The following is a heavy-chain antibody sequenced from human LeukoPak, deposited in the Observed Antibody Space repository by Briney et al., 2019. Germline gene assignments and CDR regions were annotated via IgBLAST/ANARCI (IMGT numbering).Heavy chain of an antibody. D-gene: IGHD6-19*01. V-gene: IGHV3-30*03. CDR3: AVADGYYYYGMDV. CDR1: GFTFSSYG. Sequence: GGSLRLSCAASGFTFSSYGMHWVRQAPGKGLEWVAVISHDGSNKYYADSVKGRFTISRDNSKNTLYLQMNSLRAEDTAVYYVAVADGYYYYGMDVWGKGTTVTVSS. J-gene: IGHJ6*04. CDR2: ISHDGSNK.